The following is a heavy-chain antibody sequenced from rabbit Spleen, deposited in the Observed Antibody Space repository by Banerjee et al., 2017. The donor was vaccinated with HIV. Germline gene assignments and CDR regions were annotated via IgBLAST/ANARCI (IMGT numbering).Heavy chain of an antibody. V-gene: IGHV1S7*01. CDR2: IDPVFGIT. J-gene: IGHJ4*01. CDR3: ARDGAGGSYFYL. CDR1: GFTLSSAY. Sequence: HLKESGGGLVQPGGSLKLSCKASGFTLSSAYMNWVRQAPGKGLEWIGYIDPVFGITYYATWVNGRFSISRENAQNTVFLQMTSLTAADTATYFCARDGAGGSYFYLWGPGTLVTVS. D-gene: IGHD8-1*01.